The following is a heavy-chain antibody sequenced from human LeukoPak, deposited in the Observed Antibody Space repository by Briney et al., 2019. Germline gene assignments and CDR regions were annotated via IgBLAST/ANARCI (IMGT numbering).Heavy chain of an antibody. D-gene: IGHD1-1*01. CDR3: AKSLFTSATGTGRPFHI. CDR2: ISASGDVT. CDR1: GFSFSAYP. V-gene: IGHV3-23*01. J-gene: IGHJ3*02. Sequence: GGSLRLSCGASGFSFSAYPMGWVRQAPGKGLQWLSGISASGDVTFHADRVKGRFAISRDNSKNTLYLQMTGLRAGDTAEYYCAKSLFTSATGTGRPFHIRGQGTMVTVSS.